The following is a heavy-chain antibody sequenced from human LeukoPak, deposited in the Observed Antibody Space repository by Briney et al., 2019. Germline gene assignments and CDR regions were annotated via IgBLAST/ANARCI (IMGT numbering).Heavy chain of an antibody. D-gene: IGHD6-19*01. CDR2: ISGSGGST. CDR1: GFTFSSYA. Sequence: GGSLKLSCAASGFTFSSYAMSWVRQAPGKGLEWVSAISGSGGSTYYADSVKGRFTISRDNSKNTLYLQMNSLRAEDTAVYYCARSYGYSSGWYYFGYWGQGTLVTVSS. V-gene: IGHV3-23*01. CDR3: ARSYGYSSGWYYFGY. J-gene: IGHJ4*02.